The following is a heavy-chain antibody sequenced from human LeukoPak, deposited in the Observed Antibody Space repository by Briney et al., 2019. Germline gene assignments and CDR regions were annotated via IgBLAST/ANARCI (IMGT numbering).Heavy chain of an antibody. V-gene: IGHV1-18*01. D-gene: IGHD1-26*01. Sequence: ASVKVSCKASGYTFTDYAIGWVRQAPGHGLELMGWISAYNGYTNYAQSLQGRVTMTTDTSTSTAYMKLRSLRSDDTAMYFCARAGGTYEGLVDYWGQGTLVIVSS. CDR1: GYTFTDYA. J-gene: IGHJ4*02. CDR3: ARAGGTYEGLVDY. CDR2: ISAYNGYT.